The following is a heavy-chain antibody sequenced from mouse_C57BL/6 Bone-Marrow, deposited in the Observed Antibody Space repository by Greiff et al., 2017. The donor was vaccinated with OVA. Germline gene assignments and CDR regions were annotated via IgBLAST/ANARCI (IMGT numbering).Heavy chain of an antibody. V-gene: IGHV3-6*01. Sequence: EVQVVESGPGLVKPSQSLSLTCSVTGYSITSGYYWNWIRQFPGNKLEWMGYISYDGSNNYNPSLKNRISITRDTSKNQFFLKLNSVTTEDTATYYCARDYYGSPWFAYWGQGTLVTVSA. CDR2: ISYDGSN. J-gene: IGHJ3*01. CDR1: GYSITSGYY. CDR3: ARDYYGSPWFAY. D-gene: IGHD1-1*01.